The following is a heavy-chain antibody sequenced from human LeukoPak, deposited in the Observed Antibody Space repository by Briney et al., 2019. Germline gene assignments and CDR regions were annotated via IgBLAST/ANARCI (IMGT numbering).Heavy chain of an antibody. CDR2: INHSGST. CDR3: ARGYSVAGLFQH. J-gene: IGHJ1*01. Sequence: SETLSLTCAVYGGSFSGYYWSWIRQPPGKGLEWIGEINHSGSTNYNPSLKSRVTISVDTSKNQFSLKLSSVTAADTAVYYCARGYSVAGLFQHWAQGTLVTVSS. CDR1: GGSFSGYY. V-gene: IGHV4-34*01. D-gene: IGHD6-19*01.